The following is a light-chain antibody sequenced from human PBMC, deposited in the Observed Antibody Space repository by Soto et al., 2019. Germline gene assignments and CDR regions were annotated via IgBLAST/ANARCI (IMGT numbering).Light chain of an antibody. CDR1: QSVSNN. CDR2: GAS. V-gene: IGKV3-15*01. Sequence: EIVMTQSPATPSWPSGERTTPSFRASQSVSNNYLAWYQQKPGQTPRLLIYGASTRATGIPARFSGSGSGTEFTLTISSLQSEDFAVYYCQQYNNWPLTFGGGTKVDIK. J-gene: IGKJ4*01. CDR3: QQYNNWPLT.